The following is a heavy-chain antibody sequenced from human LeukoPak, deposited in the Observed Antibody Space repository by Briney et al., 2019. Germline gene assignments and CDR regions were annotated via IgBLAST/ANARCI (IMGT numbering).Heavy chain of an antibody. J-gene: IGHJ4*02. CDR1: GFTFSSYA. CDR2: ISGSGGST. V-gene: IGHV3-23*01. Sequence: GGSLRLSCAASGFTFSSYAMSWVRQAPGKGLEWVSAISGSGGSTYYADSVKGRFTISRDNSKNTLYLQMNSLRAEDTAVYYCAKKGDGSGWYPYCFDYWGQGTLVTVSS. D-gene: IGHD6-19*01. CDR3: AKKGDGSGWYPYCFDY.